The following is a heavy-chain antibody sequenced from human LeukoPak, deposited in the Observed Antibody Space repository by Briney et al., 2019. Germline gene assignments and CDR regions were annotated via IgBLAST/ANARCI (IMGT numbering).Heavy chain of an antibody. Sequence: PSETLSLTCTVSGYSISSGYYWGWIRQPPGKGLEWIGYIYHSGSTYYNPSLKSRVTISVDRSKNQFSLKLSSVTAADTAVYYCARDRHDYGDYADAFDIWGQGTMVTVSS. V-gene: IGHV4-38-2*02. D-gene: IGHD4-17*01. CDR2: IYHSGST. J-gene: IGHJ3*02. CDR3: ARDRHDYGDYADAFDI. CDR1: GYSISSGYY.